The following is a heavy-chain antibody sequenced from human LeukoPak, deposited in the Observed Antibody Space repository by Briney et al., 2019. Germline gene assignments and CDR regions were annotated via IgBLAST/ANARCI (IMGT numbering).Heavy chain of an antibody. CDR3: ARGWGSGGFVIDY. V-gene: IGHV3-53*01. D-gene: IGHD3-16*01. CDR2: IYRGGNT. CDR1: GFTVSSNY. J-gene: IGHJ4*02. Sequence: PGGSLRLSCAASGFTVSSNYMSWVRQAPGKGLEWVSIIYRGGNTYYADSVKGRFTISRDNSKNTLYFQMNSLRAEDTAVYYCARGWGSGGFVIDYWGQGTLVTVSP.